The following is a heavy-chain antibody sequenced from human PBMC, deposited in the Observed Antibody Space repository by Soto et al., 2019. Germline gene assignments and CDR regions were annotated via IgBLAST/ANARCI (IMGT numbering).Heavy chain of an antibody. J-gene: IGHJ4*02. CDR1: GGSISGGGYS. D-gene: IGHD3-10*01. CDR2: MYHRGST. CDR3: ARGRAGGCPPRPYYFDY. V-gene: IGHV4-30-2*01. Sequence: SLTSAVSGGSISGGGYSWSWILQPPGKGLEWIGYMYHRGSTYYNPSLPSRFTISVDRSKNQFSLRLSSVTAADTAVYYCARGRAGGCPPRPYYFDYWGQGTLVTVSS.